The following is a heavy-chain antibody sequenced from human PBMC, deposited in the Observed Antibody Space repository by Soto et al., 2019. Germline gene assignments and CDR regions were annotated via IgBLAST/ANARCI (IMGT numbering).Heavy chain of an antibody. J-gene: IGHJ6*02. D-gene: IGHD3-3*01. V-gene: IGHV3-30-3*01. CDR1: GFTFSSYA. CDR3: ARDEIRFSWAYGMDV. Sequence: QVQLVESGGGVVQPGRSLRLSCAASGFTFSSYAMHWVRQAPGKGLEWVAVISYDGSNKYYADSVKGRFTISRENSKNTLYMQMNSLRAEDTAVYYCARDEIRFSWAYGMDVWGQGTTVTVSS. CDR2: ISYDGSNK.